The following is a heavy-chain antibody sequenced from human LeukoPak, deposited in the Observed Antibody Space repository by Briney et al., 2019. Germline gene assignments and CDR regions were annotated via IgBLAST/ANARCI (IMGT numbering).Heavy chain of an antibody. J-gene: IGHJ1*01. V-gene: IGHV1-18*01. CDR1: GYTFTSYG. Sequence: ASVKVSCKASGYTFTSYGISWVRQAPGQGLEWMGWISAYNGNTNYAQKLQGRVTMTTDTSTSTAYMELRSLRSDDTAVYYCARGQWGPPYAEYFQHWGQGTLVTVSS. CDR2: ISAYNGNT. D-gene: IGHD1-26*01. CDR3: ARGQWGPPYAEYFQH.